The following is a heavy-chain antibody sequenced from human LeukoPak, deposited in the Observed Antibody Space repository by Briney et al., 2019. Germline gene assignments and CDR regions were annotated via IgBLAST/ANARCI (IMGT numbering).Heavy chain of an antibody. Sequence: PSETQSLTCTVSGGSISSYYWSWIRQPPGKGLEWIGYISNSGSTDYNPALKSRVTISVDTSKNQFSLKLSSVTGADTAVYYCARRRAWFGELSYWGQGTLVTVSS. D-gene: IGHD3-10*01. V-gene: IGHV4-59*01. CDR3: ARRRAWFGELSY. CDR1: GGSISSYY. J-gene: IGHJ4*02. CDR2: ISNSGST.